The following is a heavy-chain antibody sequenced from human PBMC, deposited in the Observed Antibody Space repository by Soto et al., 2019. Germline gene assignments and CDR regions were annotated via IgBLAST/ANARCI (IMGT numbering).Heavy chain of an antibody. J-gene: IGHJ3*02. V-gene: IGHV3-30*18. CDR2: ISNDGGDK. Sequence: QVQLAESGGGVVQPGRSLTLTCAASGFTLGTYGMHWVRQAPGKGLEWVAVISNDGGDKYYSDSVMGRFGISRDNSKNTMFLQMNSLRAEDTAVYFCAKEFFDSSGFYPSLDALDIWGQGTVVTVSS. CDR3: AKEFFDSSGFYPSLDALDI. CDR1: GFTLGTYG. D-gene: IGHD3-22*01.